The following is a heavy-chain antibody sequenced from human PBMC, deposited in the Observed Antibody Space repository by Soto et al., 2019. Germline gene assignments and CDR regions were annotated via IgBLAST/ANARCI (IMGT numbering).Heavy chain of an antibody. CDR1: GGSISSGGYY. CDR2: IYYSGST. V-gene: IGHV4-31*03. CDR3: ARENHKNAFDI. Sequence: SETLSLTCTVSGGSISSGGYYWSWIRQHPGKGLEWIGYIYYSGSTYYNPSLKSRVTISVDTSKNQFSLKLSSVTAADTAVYYCARENHKNAFDIWGQGTMVTVS. J-gene: IGHJ3*02.